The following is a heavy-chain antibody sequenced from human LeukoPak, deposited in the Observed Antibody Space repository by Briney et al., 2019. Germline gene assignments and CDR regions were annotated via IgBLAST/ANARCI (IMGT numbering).Heavy chain of an antibody. CDR3: AKFSFDWLFDY. Sequence: GGSLRLSCAASGFTFSSYAMGWVCQAPGKGMEWVSVISGSGGSTYYADSVKGRFTISRDNSKNTLYLQMNSLRAEDTAVYYCAKFSFDWLFDYWGQGTLVTVSS. CDR1: GFTFSSYA. J-gene: IGHJ4*02. CDR2: ISGSGGST. V-gene: IGHV3-23*01. D-gene: IGHD3-9*01.